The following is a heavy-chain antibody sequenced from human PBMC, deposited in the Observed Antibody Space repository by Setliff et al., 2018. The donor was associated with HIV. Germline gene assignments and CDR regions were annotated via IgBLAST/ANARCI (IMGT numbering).Heavy chain of an antibody. CDR3: ARLFQWMSYAFDI. Sequence: SETLSLTCTASGGSISTSSYYWGWIRQPPGKGLERIGSIYNSGNTYYNPSLKSRLTMSVDTSKNQFSLKLRSVTAADTAVYYCARLFQWMSYAFDIWGQGTMVTVSS. CDR2: IYNSGNT. V-gene: IGHV4-39*01. D-gene: IGHD5-12*01. CDR1: GGSISTSSYY. J-gene: IGHJ3*02.